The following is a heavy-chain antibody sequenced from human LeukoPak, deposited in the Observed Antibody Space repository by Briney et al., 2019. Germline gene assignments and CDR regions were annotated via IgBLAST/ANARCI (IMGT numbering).Heavy chain of an antibody. CDR1: GFAVSSSY. CDR2: MYAGGNT. J-gene: IGHJ4*02. Sequence: GGSLRLSCAASGFAVSSSYLSWVRQAPGKGLEWVSVMYAGGNTFYADSVKGRFTTSRDNSKNTLYLQMNSLRAEDTAVYYCARVHGGNSDFDYWGQGTLVTVSS. D-gene: IGHD4-23*01. V-gene: IGHV3-53*01. CDR3: ARVHGGNSDFDY.